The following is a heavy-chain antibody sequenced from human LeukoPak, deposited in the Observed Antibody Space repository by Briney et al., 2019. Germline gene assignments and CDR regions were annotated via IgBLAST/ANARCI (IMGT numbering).Heavy chain of an antibody. D-gene: IGHD5-12*01. J-gene: IGHJ4*02. CDR3: ARGGAGYAFDY. CDR1: GFTVSTNY. Sequence: GGSLRLSCAASGFTVSTNYMSWVRQAPGKGLEWVSVIPSGGTPYYADSVKGRFTISRDSSENTLYLQMHSLRAEDTAVYYCARGGAGYAFDYWGQGTLVTVSP. CDR2: IPSGGTP. V-gene: IGHV3-66*02.